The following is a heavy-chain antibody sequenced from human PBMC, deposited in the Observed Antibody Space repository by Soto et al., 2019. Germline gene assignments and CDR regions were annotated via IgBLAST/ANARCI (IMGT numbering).Heavy chain of an antibody. D-gene: IGHD3-22*01. J-gene: IGHJ4*02. CDR2: ISAYNGNT. CDR3: ARDLYAYYYDSSGSWLLY. Sequence: QVQLVQSGAEVKKPGASVKVSCKASGYTFTSYGISWVRQAPGQGLEWMGWISAYNGNTNYAQKLQGRVNMTTDTSTSTAYMELRSLRSDDTAVYYCARDLYAYYYDSSGSWLLYWGQGTLVTVSS. CDR1: GYTFTSYG. V-gene: IGHV1-18*01.